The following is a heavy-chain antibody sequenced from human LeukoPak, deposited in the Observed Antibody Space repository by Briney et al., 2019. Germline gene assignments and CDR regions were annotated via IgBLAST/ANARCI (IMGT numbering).Heavy chain of an antibody. CDR3: AKHNYYDSSGYLGYYFDY. J-gene: IGHJ4*02. D-gene: IGHD3-22*01. CDR2: ISAYNGNT. CDR1: GYTFTGYY. Sequence: ASVKVSCKASGYTFTGYYMHWVRQAPGQGLEWMGWISAYNGNTNYAQKLQGRVTMTTDTSTSTAYMELRSLRSDDTAVYYCAKHNYYDSSGYLGYYFDYWGQGTLVTVSS. V-gene: IGHV1-18*04.